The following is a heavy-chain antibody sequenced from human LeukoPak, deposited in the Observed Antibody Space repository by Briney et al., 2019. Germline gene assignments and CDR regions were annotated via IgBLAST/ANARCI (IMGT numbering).Heavy chain of an antibody. V-gene: IGHV3-30-3*01. Sequence: GGSLRLSCAASGFTFSSYAMHRVRQAPGKGLEWVAVISYDGSNKYYADSVKGRFTISRDNSKNTLYLQMNSLRAEDTAVYYCARTLRLWTTGGRGDWGYFDYWGQGTLVTVSS. CDR3: ARTLRLWTTGGRGDWGYFDY. CDR1: GFTFSSYA. J-gene: IGHJ4*02. CDR2: ISYDGSNK. D-gene: IGHD2-21*01.